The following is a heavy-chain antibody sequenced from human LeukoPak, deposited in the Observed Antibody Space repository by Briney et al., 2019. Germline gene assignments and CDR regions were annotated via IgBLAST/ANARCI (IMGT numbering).Heavy chain of an antibody. V-gene: IGHV3-21*01. D-gene: IGHD3-22*01. CDR1: GFTFSSYS. Sequence: GGSLRLSCAASGFTFSSYSMNWVRQAPGKGLEWVSSISSSSSYIYYADSVKGRFTISRDNAKNSLYLQMNSLRAEDTAVYYCARDLRGYYYDSSGGGFWGQGTLVTVSS. CDR2: ISSSSSYI. J-gene: IGHJ4*02. CDR3: ARDLRGYYYDSSGGGF.